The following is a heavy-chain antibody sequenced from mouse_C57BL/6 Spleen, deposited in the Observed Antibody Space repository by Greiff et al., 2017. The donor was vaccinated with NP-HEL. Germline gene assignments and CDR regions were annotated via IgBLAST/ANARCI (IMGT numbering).Heavy chain of an antibody. J-gene: IGHJ2*01. CDR1: GYTFTDYE. CDR2: IDPETGGT. CDR3: TRLTTYFDY. V-gene: IGHV1-15*01. D-gene: IGHD1-1*01. Sequence: VQLQLSGAELVRPGASVTLSCKASGYTFTDYEMHWVKQTPVHGLEWIGAIDPETGGTAYNQKFKGKAILTADKSSSTAYMELRSLTSEDSAVYYCTRLTTYFDYWGQGTTLTVSS.